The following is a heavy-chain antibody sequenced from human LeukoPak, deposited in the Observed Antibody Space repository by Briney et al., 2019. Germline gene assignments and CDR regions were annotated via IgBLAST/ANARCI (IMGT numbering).Heavy chain of an antibody. Sequence: PGRSLRLSCAASGFTFDDYAMHWLRQAPGKGLEWVSGISWNSGSIGYADSVKGRFTISRDNAKNSLYLQMNSLRAEDTALYYCAKDLYHTVTTPDYWGQGTLVTVSS. CDR2: ISWNSGSI. V-gene: IGHV3-9*01. CDR3: AKDLYHTVTTPDY. D-gene: IGHD4-17*01. J-gene: IGHJ4*02. CDR1: GFTFDDYA.